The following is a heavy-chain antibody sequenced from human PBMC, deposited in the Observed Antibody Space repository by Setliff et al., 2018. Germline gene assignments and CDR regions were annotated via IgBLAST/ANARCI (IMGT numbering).Heavy chain of an antibody. D-gene: IGHD1-7*01. CDR2: ISSKNSYI. CDR3: AKYPSNSVYNYFDP. J-gene: IGHJ5*02. V-gene: IGHV3-21*01. CDR1: GFTFSSYS. Sequence: GGSLRLSCAASGFTFSSYSMNWVRQAPGKGLEWVSSISSKNSYIYYADSVKGRFTISRDNAKNSLFLQMNSLRAEDTAVYYCAKYPSNSVYNYFDPWGQGTLVTVSS.